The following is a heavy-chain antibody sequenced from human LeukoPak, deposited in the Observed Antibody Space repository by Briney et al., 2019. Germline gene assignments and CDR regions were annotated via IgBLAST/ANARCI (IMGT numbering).Heavy chain of an antibody. CDR1: GYTFTGYY. CDR2: INPNSGGT. V-gene: IGHV1-2*02. D-gene: IGHD4-11*01. CDR3: ARAIQGGDTVTGYYYMDV. Sequence: GASVKVSCKASGYTFTGYYMHWVRQAPGQGLEWMGWINPNSGGTNYAQKFQGRVTMTRDTSISTAYMELSRLRSDDTAVYYCARAIQGGDTVTGYYYMDVWGKGTTVTVSS. J-gene: IGHJ6*03.